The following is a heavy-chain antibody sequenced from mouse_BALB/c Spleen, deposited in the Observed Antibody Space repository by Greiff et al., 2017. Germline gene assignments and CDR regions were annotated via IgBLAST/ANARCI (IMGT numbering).Heavy chain of an antibody. Sequence: EVKLEESGAELVRSGASVKLSCTASGFNIKDYYMHWVKQRPEQGLEWIGWIDPENGDTEYAPKFQGKATMTADTSSNTAYLQLSSLTSEDTAVYYCNGYYDYDWFAYWGQGTLVTVSA. CDR2: IDPENGDT. D-gene: IGHD2-4*01. CDR3: NGYYDYDWFAY. V-gene: IGHV14-4*02. J-gene: IGHJ3*01. CDR1: GFNIKDYY.